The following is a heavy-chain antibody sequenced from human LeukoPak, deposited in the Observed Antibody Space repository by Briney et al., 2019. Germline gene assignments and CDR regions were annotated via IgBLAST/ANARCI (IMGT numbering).Heavy chain of an antibody. Sequence: ASVKVSCKVSGYTLTELSMHWVRQAPGTGLEWMGGFDPEDGETIYAQKFQGRVTMTEDTSTDTAYMELSSLRSEDTAVYYCATDTRDGYNYGWFDPWGQGTLVTVSS. J-gene: IGHJ5*02. CDR1: GYTLTELS. CDR2: FDPEDGET. CDR3: ATDTRDGYNYGWFDP. V-gene: IGHV1-24*01. D-gene: IGHD5-24*01.